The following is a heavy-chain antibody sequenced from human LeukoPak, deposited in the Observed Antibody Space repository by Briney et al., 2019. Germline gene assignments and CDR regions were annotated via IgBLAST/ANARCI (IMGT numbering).Heavy chain of an antibody. D-gene: IGHD3-22*01. J-gene: IGHJ3*02. Sequence: GASVKVSCKASGYTFTGYYMHWVRQAPGQGLEWMGWINPNSGGTNYAQKFQGGVTMTRDTSISTAYMELSRLRSDDTAVYYCARRGFISPLFAFDIWGQGTMVTVSS. CDR1: GYTFTGYY. V-gene: IGHV1-2*02. CDR3: ARRGFISPLFAFDI. CDR2: INPNSGGT.